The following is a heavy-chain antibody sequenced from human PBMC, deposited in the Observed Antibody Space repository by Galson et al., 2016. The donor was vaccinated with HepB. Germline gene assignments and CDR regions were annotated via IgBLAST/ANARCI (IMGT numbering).Heavy chain of an antibody. J-gene: IGHJ4*02. V-gene: IGHV4-4*02. D-gene: IGHD5-24*01. CDR2: IYHSGST. CDR3: ATGDGSNLVLDY. Sequence: SETLSLTCAVSGDSISGSNWWSWVRQPPGKGLEWIGEIYHSGSTNYNPSLKSRVTISVDKSKNQFSLRLRSLTAADTAVYFCATGDGSNLVLDYWGQGTLVTVSS. CDR1: GDSISGSNW.